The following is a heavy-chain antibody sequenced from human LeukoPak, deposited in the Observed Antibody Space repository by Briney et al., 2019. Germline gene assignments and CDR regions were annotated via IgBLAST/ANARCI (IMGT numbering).Heavy chain of an antibody. CDR1: GLTFDSYG. D-gene: IGHD3-10*01. J-gene: IGHJ4*02. CDR2: ISGSGGGT. CDR3: ARDQRFVPGVSGY. V-gene: IGHV3-23*01. Sequence: GGSLRLSCTTSGLTFDSYGMSWVRQAPGKGLEWVSGISGSGGGTYYADSVQGRFSISRDNSKNTLYLQIHSLRAEDTAVYYCARDQRFVPGVSGYWGQGTLVTVSS.